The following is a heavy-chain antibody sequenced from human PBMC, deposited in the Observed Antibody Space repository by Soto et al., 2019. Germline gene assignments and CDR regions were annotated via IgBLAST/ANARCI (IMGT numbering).Heavy chain of an antibody. D-gene: IGHD3-16*01. CDR2: INPNSGGT. CDR3: ARGKDVRAEIYNWFDP. CDR1: GATLSGYY. J-gene: IGHJ5*02. Sequence: ASVKVSCKASGATLSGYYMHWVRQAPGQGLEWMGWINPNSGGTNYAQKFEARVTMTRDTSISTVYMELRRLRSDDTAVYFCARGKDVRAEIYNWFDPWGQGTQVTVSS. V-gene: IGHV1-2*02.